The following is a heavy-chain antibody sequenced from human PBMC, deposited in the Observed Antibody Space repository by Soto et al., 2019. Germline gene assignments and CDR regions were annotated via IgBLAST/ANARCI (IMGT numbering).Heavy chain of an antibody. D-gene: IGHD3-3*01. J-gene: IGHJ5*02. CDR3: ARQGTMWAYYDFWSGLQTRTTWFDP. CDR2: IFPGDSDT. Sequence: CESLKISCKGSGYSFTSYWIGRDRQMPGKALEWMGIIFPGDSDTRYSPSFQGQVTISADKSISTAYLQWSSLKASDTAMYYCARQGTMWAYYDFWSGLQTRTTWFDPWGQGTLVTVSS. CDR1: GYSFTSYW. V-gene: IGHV5-51*01.